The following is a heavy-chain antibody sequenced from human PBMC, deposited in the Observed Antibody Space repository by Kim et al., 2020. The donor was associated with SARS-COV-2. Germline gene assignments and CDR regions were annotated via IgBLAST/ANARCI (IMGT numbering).Heavy chain of an antibody. V-gene: IGHV1-18*01. CDR2: ISAYNGNT. D-gene: IGHD3-16*02. Sequence: ASVKVSCKASGYTFTSYGISWVRQAPGQGLEWMGWISAYNGNTNYAQKLQGRVTMTTDTSTSTAYMELRSLRSDDTAVYYCARGRIMITFGGVIATGCFDYWGQGTLVTVSS. CDR1: GYTFTSYG. J-gene: IGHJ4*02. CDR3: ARGRIMITFGGVIATGCFDY.